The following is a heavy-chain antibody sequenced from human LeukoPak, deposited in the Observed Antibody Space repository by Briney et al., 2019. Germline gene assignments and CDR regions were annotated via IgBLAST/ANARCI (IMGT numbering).Heavy chain of an antibody. CDR3: AVLPLTTVTTSHYY. V-gene: IGHV4-31*03. D-gene: IGHD4-17*01. Sequence: SETLSLTCTVSGGSISSGGYYWSWIRQHPGKGLEWIGYIYYSGSTYYNPSLKSRVTISVDTSKNQFSLKLSSVTAADTAVYYCAVLPLTTVTTSHYYWGLGTLVTVSS. J-gene: IGHJ4*02. CDR2: IYYSGST. CDR1: GGSISSGGYY.